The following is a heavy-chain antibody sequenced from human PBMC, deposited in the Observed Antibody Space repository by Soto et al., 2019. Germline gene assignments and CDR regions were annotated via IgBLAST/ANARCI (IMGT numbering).Heavy chain of an antibody. CDR3: ARDRLSSGWSRGWFDP. CDR2: IYHSGST. Sequence: SETLSLTCAVSGGSISSSNWWSWVRQPPGKGLEWIGEIYHSGSTNYNPSPKSRVTISVDKSKNQFSLKLSSVTAADTAVYYCARDRLSSGWSRGWFDPWGQGTLVTVSS. CDR1: GGSISSSNW. D-gene: IGHD6-19*01. J-gene: IGHJ5*02. V-gene: IGHV4-4*02.